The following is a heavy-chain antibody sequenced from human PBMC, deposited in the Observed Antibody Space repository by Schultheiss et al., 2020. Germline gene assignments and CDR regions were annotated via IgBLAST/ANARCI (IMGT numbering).Heavy chain of an antibody. CDR1: GFTFSSYA. D-gene: IGHD2-21*02. Sequence: GGSLRLSCAASGFTFSSYAMSWVRQALGKGLEWVSAISRNAAGTHYADSVKGRFTISRDNSNNMLYLQMNNLRAEDTAIYYCAVGSYCGGDCYWELGYWGQGTLVTVSS. V-gene: IGHV3-23*01. CDR3: AVGSYCGGDCYWELGY. CDR2: ISRNAAGT. J-gene: IGHJ4*02.